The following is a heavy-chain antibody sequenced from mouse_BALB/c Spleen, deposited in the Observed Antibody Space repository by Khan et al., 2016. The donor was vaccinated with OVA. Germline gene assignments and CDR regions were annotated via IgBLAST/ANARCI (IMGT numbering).Heavy chain of an antibody. Sequence: EVQLQESGPGLVKPSQSLSLTCTVTGYSITSDYAWNWIRQFPGNKLEWMGYMHYSGSTSYNPSLKSRISITRVSSKNQFFLHLNSVTSEDTATYYCARWFAYWGQGTLVTVSA. CDR2: MHYSGST. CDR1: GYSITSDYA. CDR3: ARWFAY. V-gene: IGHV3-2*02. J-gene: IGHJ3*01.